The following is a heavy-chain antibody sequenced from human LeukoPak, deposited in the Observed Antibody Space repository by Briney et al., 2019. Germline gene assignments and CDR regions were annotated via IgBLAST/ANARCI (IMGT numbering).Heavy chain of an antibody. Sequence: NPSETLSLTCTVSGGSISSGSYYWSWIRQPAGKGLERIGRIYTSGSTNYNPSLKSRVTISVDASKNQFSLKLSSVTAADTAVYYCAREGFDSSGYYRVFYYYYMDVWGKGTTVTISS. CDR3: AREGFDSSGYYRVFYYYYMDV. V-gene: IGHV4-61*02. CDR2: IYTSGST. J-gene: IGHJ6*03. D-gene: IGHD3-22*01. CDR1: GGSISSGSYY.